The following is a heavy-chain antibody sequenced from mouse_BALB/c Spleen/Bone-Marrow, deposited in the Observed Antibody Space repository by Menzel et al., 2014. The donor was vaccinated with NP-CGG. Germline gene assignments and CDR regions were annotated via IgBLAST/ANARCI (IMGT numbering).Heavy chain of an antibody. V-gene: IGHV5-6-3*01. Sequence: EVKLVESGGGLVQPGGSLKLSCAASGSTFSNYGLSWVRQTPDRRLEYVANINRNGGEIYYPDSVKGRFTISRDNARNTLNLQMSSLKSEDTAMYFCSRGVDGTSWFAYWGQGTLVTVSA. CDR1: GSTFSNYG. CDR3: SRGVDGTSWFAY. J-gene: IGHJ3*01. D-gene: IGHD2-3*01. CDR2: INRNGGEI.